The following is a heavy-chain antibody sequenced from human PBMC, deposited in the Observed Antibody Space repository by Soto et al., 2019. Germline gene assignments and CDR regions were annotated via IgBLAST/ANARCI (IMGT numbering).Heavy chain of an antibody. Sequence: ASVKVSCKASGYTFSSYGISWVRQAPGQGLEWMGWISAYNGNTKYAQKLQGRVTMTTDTSTSTAYMELRSLRSDDTAVYYCARIHYDSSGQRAFDIWGQGTMVTVSS. D-gene: IGHD3-22*01. V-gene: IGHV1-18*04. CDR3: ARIHYDSSGQRAFDI. CDR2: ISAYNGNT. CDR1: GYTFSSYG. J-gene: IGHJ3*02.